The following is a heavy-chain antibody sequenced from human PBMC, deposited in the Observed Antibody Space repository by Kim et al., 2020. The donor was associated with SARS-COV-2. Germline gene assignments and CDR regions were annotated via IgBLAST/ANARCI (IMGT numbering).Heavy chain of an antibody. Sequence: GGSLRLSCAASGFTFDDYGMSWVRQAPGKGLEWVAGLNWDGGTIGYAESVKGRFIISRDNAKNSLYLLIHSLRAEDTAFYYCTRGFLLRGIEFDYGGQGIRVTVSS. D-gene: IGHD3-10*01. CDR1: GFTFDDYG. CDR2: LNWDGGTI. V-gene: IGHV3-20*04. CDR3: TRGFLLRGIEFDY. J-gene: IGHJ4*02.